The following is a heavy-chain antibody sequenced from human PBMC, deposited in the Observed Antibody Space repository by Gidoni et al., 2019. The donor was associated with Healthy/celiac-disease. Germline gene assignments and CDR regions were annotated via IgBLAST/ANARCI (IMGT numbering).Heavy chain of an antibody. CDR1: GFTFSSYA. Sequence: QVQLVESGGVVVQPGRSLRLSCAASGFTFSSYAMHWVRQAPGKGLEWVAVISYDGSNKYYADSVKGRFTISRDNSKNTLYLQMNSLRAEDTAVYYCAGRKLTDYWGQGTLVTVSS. D-gene: IGHD1-26*01. J-gene: IGHJ4*02. CDR3: AGRKLTDY. CDR2: ISYDGSNK. V-gene: IGHV3-30-3*01.